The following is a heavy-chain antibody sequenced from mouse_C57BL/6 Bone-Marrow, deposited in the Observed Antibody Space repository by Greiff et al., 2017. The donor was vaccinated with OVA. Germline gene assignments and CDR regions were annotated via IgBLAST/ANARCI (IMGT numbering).Heavy chain of an antibody. V-gene: IGHV1-69*01. CDR1: GYTFTSYW. CDR2: IDPSDSYT. D-gene: IGHD1-1*01. J-gene: IGHJ2*01. CDR3: ARSVVATGFDY. Sequence: VQLQQPGAELVMPGASVKLSCKASGYTFTSYWMHWVKQRPGQGLEWIGEIDPSDSYTNYNQKFKGKSTLTVDKSSSTAYMQLSSLTSEDSAVYYCARSVVATGFDYWGQGTTLTVSS.